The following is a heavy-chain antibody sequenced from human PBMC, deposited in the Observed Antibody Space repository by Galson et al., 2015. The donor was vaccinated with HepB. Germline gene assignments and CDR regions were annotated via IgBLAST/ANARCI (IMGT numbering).Heavy chain of an antibody. Sequence: SVKVSCKASGYTFTSYGISWVRQAPGQGLEWMGWISAYNGNTNYAQKLQGRVTMTTDTSTSTAYTELRSLRSDDTAVYYYARDFRGYYGSGSYSAYYYGMDVWGQGTTVTVSS. CDR3: ARDFRGYYGSGSYSAYYYGMDV. D-gene: IGHD3-10*01. V-gene: IGHV1-18*01. CDR2: ISAYNGNT. J-gene: IGHJ6*02. CDR1: GYTFTSYG.